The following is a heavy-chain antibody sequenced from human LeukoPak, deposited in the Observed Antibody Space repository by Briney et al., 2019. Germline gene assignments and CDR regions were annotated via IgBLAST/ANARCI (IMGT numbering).Heavy chain of an antibody. CDR2: MNPNSGNT. CDR1: GYTFTSYD. Sequence: GASVEVSCKASGYTFTSYDINWVRQATGQGLEWMGWMNPNSGNTGYAQKFQGRVTMTRNTSISTAYMELSSLRSEDTAVYYCARVFGPPSWYDFWSGYKPTDAFDIWGQGTMVTVSS. D-gene: IGHD3-3*01. V-gene: IGHV1-8*01. J-gene: IGHJ3*02. CDR3: ARVFGPPSWYDFWSGYKPTDAFDI.